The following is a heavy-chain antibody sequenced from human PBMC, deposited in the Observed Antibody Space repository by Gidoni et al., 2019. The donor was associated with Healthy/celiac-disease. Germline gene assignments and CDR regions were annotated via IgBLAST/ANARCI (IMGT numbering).Heavy chain of an antibody. CDR1: GFTFSDYY. Sequence: QVQLVESGGGLVKPGGSLRLSCAASGFTFSDYYLNWIRQAPGKGVEWVSYISSSDSTIYYADSVQGRFTISRDNAKNSLYLQMNSLRAEDTAVYYCARGVYYYDTIGSKGAFDIWGQGTMVTVSS. V-gene: IGHV3-11*01. D-gene: IGHD3-22*01. J-gene: IGHJ3*02. CDR3: ARGVYYYDTIGSKGAFDI. CDR2: ISSSDSTI.